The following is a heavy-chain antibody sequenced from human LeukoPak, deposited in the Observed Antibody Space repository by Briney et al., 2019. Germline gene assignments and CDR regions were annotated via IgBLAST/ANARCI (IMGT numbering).Heavy chain of an antibody. Sequence: ASVKVSCKASGYTFTSYGISWVRQAPGQGLEWMGWISAYNGNTNYAQKLQGRVTMTTDTSTSTAYMELRGLRSDDTAVYYCARGARIAYYDFWSGYYNNWFDPWGQGTLVTVSS. J-gene: IGHJ5*02. CDR3: ARGARIAYYDFWSGYYNNWFDP. D-gene: IGHD3-3*01. CDR2: ISAYNGNT. CDR1: GYTFTSYG. V-gene: IGHV1-18*01.